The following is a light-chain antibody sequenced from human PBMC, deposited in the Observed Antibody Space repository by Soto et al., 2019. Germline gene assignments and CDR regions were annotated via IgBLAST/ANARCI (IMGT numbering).Light chain of an antibody. Sequence: EILLTQSPGTLSFSPGERATLSCRASHSVSRNLAWYQQKPGQAPRLLMYGASSRATGIPDRFSGSGSGTDFTLTISRLEHEDFAVYYCQQYGSSPITFGQGTRLENK. V-gene: IGKV3-20*01. CDR1: HSVSRN. J-gene: IGKJ5*01. CDR3: QQYGSSPIT. CDR2: GAS.